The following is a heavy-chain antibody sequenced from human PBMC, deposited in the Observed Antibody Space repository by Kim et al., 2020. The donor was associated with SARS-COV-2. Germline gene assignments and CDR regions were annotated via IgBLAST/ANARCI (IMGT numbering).Heavy chain of an antibody. J-gene: IGHJ3*02. V-gene: IGHV1-46*01. CDR1: GYTFTSYY. CDR3: ARDRYYDSSGYPRSDDAFDI. CDR2: INPSGGST. D-gene: IGHD3-22*01. Sequence: ASVKVSCKASGYTFTSYYMHWVRQAPGQGLEWMGIINPSGGSTSYAQKFQGRVTMTRDTSTSTVYMELSSLRSEDTAVYYCARDRYYDSSGYPRSDDAFDIWGQGTMVTVSS.